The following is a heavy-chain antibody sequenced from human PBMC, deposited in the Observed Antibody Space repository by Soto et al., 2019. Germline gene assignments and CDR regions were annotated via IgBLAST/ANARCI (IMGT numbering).Heavy chain of an antibody. V-gene: IGHV2-26*01. Sequence: QVTLKESGPVLVKPTETLTLTCTVSGFSLSNATMGVSWIRQPPGKALEWLAHIFSDDEKSYRTSLKRRLSIPNDTSKSQVVLTMANMDPVDTATYYCARILDRGWYAYYFDSWGQGTLVTVSS. J-gene: IGHJ4*02. D-gene: IGHD2-15*01. CDR3: ARILDRGWYAYYFDS. CDR2: IFSDDEK. CDR1: GFSLSNATMG.